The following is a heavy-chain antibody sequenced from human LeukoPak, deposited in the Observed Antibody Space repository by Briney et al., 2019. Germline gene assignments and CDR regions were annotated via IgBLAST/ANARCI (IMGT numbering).Heavy chain of an antibody. CDR2: IYYSGST. D-gene: IGHD3-10*01. CDR3: ARHLVYGSGTQPYFDY. V-gene: IGHV4-59*08. J-gene: IGHJ4*02. Sequence: SETLSLTCTVSGGSISSYYWSWIRQPPGKGLEWIAYIYYSGSTNYNPSLKSRVTISVDTSKNQFSLKLYSVTAAGTAVYYCARHLVYGSGTQPYFDYWGQGTLVTVSS. CDR1: GGSISSYY.